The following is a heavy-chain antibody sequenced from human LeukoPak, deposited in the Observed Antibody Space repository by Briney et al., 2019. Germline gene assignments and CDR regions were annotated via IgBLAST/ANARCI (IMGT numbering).Heavy chain of an antibody. V-gene: IGHV3-48*04. CDR1: GFSFSSYA. J-gene: IGHJ4*02. D-gene: IGHD1-1*01. CDR3: ARDPAVEPLDY. Sequence: GGSLRLSCAASGFSFSSYAMSWVRQAPGKGLEWISYIDSGSSTIYYADSVRGRFTSSRDNANNSLYLHLNGLRPEDTAVYYCARDPAVEPLDYWGQGTLVTVSS. CDR2: IDSGSSTI.